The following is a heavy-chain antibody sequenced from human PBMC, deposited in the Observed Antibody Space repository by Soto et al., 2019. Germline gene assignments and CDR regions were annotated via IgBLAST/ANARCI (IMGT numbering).Heavy chain of an antibody. J-gene: IGHJ6*02. D-gene: IGHD2-8*01. CDR3: ARGDSTDCSNGVGSFLYSHDMDV. Sequence: ASVKVSCKASGYSFTDYHIHWVRQAPGQGLEWLGRINPKSGGTSTAQKFQGWVTMTTDTSISTASMELTRLTSDDTAIYSCARGDSTDCSNGVGSFLYSHDMDVWDQGTTITVSS. V-gene: IGHV1-2*04. CDR2: INPKSGGT. CDR1: GYSFTDYH.